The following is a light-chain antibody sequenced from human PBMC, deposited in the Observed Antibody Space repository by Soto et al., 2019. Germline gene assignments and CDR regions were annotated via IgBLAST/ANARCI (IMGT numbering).Light chain of an antibody. J-gene: IGKJ1*01. CDR1: QSIRIW. Sequence: DIQMTQSPSTLSASVGDRVTITCLARQSIRIWLAWYQQKPGKAPKLLIYKASSLESGAPSRFRGSGSGTEFTLNISSLQPDDFANDYCQQYNSSSLWSFGQGTKVEIK. CDR2: KAS. V-gene: IGKV1-5*03. CDR3: QQYNSSSLWS.